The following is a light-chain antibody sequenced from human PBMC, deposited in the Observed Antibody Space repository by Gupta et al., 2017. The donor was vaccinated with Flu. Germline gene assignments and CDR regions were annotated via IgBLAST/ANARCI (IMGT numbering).Light chain of an antibody. CDR3: NSYTSSSTLV. V-gene: IGLV2-14*01. CDR1: SSDIGGYNY. J-gene: IGLJ2*01. Sequence: LITNSWPGTSSDIGGYNYVSWCQQHPGKAPKLMIYEVSNRPSGVSNRFSGSKSGNTASLTISGLQAEDEADYYCNSYTSSSTLVFGGGTKLTVL. CDR2: EVS.